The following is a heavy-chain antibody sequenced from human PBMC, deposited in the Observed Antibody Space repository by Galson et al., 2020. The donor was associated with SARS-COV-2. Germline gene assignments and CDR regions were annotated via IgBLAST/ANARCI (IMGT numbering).Heavy chain of an antibody. CDR1: GYTFTSYG. J-gene: IGHJ6*02. CDR2: ISPYNGNT. CDR3: SRDFERYQLLLIGYYYYGMDV. D-gene: IGHD2-2*01. Sequence: ASVKVSCKASGYTFTSYGISWVRQAPGQGLEWMGWISPYNGNTNYAQKLQGRVTITTDTSTSTAYMELRSLRSDDTAVYYCSRDFERYQLLLIGYYYYGMDVWGQGTTVTVSS. V-gene: IGHV1-18*01.